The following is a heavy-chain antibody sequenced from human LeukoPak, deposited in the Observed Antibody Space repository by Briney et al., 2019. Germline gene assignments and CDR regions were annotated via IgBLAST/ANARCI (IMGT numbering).Heavy chain of an antibody. CDR3: AVVTTVNLQWRDY. D-gene: IGHD4-17*01. Sequence: AAVKVSSKASGYTFTTYDINWVRQGPGQGVGWMGWMNPNSGNTDYAQKFQGRVTMTRKTSISTAYMELSSLRSEDTAVNSCAVVTTVNLQWRDYWGQGTLVTVSS. CDR2: MNPNSGNT. J-gene: IGHJ4*02. CDR1: GYTFTTYD. V-gene: IGHV1-8*01.